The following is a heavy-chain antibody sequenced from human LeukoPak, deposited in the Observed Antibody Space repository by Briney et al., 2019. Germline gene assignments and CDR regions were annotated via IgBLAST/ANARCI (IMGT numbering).Heavy chain of an antibody. J-gene: IGHJ3*02. V-gene: IGHV1-24*01. Sequence: ASVKVYCKVSGYTLTELSMHWVRQAPGKGLEWMGGFDPEDGETIYAQKFQGRVTMTEDTSTDTAYMELRSLRSDDTAVYYCARKDGYNWGAFDIWGQGTMVTVSS. CDR2: FDPEDGET. CDR3: ARKDGYNWGAFDI. CDR1: GYTLTELS. D-gene: IGHD5-24*01.